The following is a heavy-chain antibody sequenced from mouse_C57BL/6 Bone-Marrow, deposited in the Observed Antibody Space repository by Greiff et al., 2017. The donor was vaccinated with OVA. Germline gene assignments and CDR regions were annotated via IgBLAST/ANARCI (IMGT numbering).Heavy chain of an antibody. J-gene: IGHJ3*01. Sequence: EVQWVESGGGLVKPGGSLKLPCAASGFTFSSYAMSWVRQTPEKRLEWVATISDGGSYTYSPDNVKGRFTISRDNAKNNLYLQMSHLKSEDTAMYYCARSDGFAYWGQGTLVTVSA. D-gene: IGHD2-3*01. CDR2: ISDGGSYT. V-gene: IGHV5-4*01. CDR3: ARSDGFAY. CDR1: GFTFSSYA.